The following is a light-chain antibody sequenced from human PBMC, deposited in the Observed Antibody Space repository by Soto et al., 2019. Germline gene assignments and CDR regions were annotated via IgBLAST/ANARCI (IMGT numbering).Light chain of an antibody. CDR3: HQCDGSPRLT. Sequence: EIVLTQSPGTLSLSPGERATLSCRASQSVSRSYLAWYQQKPGQAPRLLIYGASSRATGIPDRFSGSGSGTDFTLTISRLEPEDVAVYYWHQCDGSPRLTCGGGTKLEIK. V-gene: IGKV3-20*01. CDR2: GAS. CDR1: QSVSRSY. J-gene: IGKJ4*01.